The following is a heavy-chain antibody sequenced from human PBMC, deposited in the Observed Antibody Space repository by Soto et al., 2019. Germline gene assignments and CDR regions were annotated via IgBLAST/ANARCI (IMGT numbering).Heavy chain of an antibody. D-gene: IGHD2-15*01. CDR3: ARRGVVVAATHYYYYYGMDV. Sequence: ASVKVSCKASGYTFTSYYMHWVRQAPGQGLEWMGIINPSGGSTSYAQKFQGRVTMTRDTSTSTVYMELSSLRSEDTAVYYCARRGVVVAATHYYYYYGMDVWGKGTTVTVSS. V-gene: IGHV1-46*01. J-gene: IGHJ6*04. CDR1: GYTFTSYY. CDR2: INPSGGST.